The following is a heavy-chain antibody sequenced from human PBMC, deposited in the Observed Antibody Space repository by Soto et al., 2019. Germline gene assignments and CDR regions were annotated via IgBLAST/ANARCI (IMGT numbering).Heavy chain of an antibody. V-gene: IGHV4-59*08. CDR3: ARHRYYDILTGSYKKYFFDY. CDR2: IYYSGST. J-gene: IGHJ4*02. Sequence: PSETLSLTCTVSGGSISSYYWSWIRQPPGKGLEWIGYIYYSGSTDYNPSLKSRVTISVDTSKNQFSLKLSSVTAADTAVYYCARHRYYDILTGSYKKYFFDYWGQGTLVTVSS. D-gene: IGHD3-9*01. CDR1: GGSISSYY.